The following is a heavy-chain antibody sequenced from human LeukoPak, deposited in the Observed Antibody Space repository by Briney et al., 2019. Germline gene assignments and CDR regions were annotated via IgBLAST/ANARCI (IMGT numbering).Heavy chain of an antibody. Sequence: SVKVSCKASGGTFSNYAISWVRQAPGQGLEWMGRIIPIFGIANYAQRFQGRVTITADKSTSTAYMELSSLRSEDTAVYYCARAAPKYYYDSSGSIPAGYWGQGTLVTVSS. CDR1: GGTFSNYA. D-gene: IGHD3-22*01. V-gene: IGHV1-69*04. CDR3: ARAAPKYYYDSSGSIPAGY. J-gene: IGHJ4*02. CDR2: IIPIFGIA.